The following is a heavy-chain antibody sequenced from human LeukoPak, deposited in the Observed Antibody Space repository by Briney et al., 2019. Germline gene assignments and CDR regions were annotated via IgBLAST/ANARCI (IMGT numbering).Heavy chain of an antibody. CDR2: ISAYNGNT. Sequence: ASVKVSCKASGYTFTSYGISWVRQAPGQGLEWMGWISAYNGNTNYAQKLQGRVTMTADTSTSTAYMELRSLRSDDTAVYYCARDPPYIVVVPAAMRRYYYYYYYMDVWGKGTTVTVSS. CDR3: ARDPPYIVVVPAAMRRYYYYYYYMDV. V-gene: IGHV1-18*01. CDR1: GYTFTSYG. D-gene: IGHD2-2*01. J-gene: IGHJ6*03.